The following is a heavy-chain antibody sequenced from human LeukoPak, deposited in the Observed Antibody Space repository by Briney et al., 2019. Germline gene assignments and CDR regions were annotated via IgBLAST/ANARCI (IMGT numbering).Heavy chain of an antibody. J-gene: IGHJ3*02. Sequence: ASVKVSCKASGGTFSSYAISWVRQAPGQGLEWMGGIIPIFGTANYAQKFQGRVTITTDESTSTAYMELSSLRSEDTAVYYCTSKADVLLESLGAFDSWGQGTMVTVSS. CDR2: IIPIFGTA. V-gene: IGHV1-69*05. D-gene: IGHD3-10*01. CDR3: TSKADVLLESLGAFDS. CDR1: GGTFSSYA.